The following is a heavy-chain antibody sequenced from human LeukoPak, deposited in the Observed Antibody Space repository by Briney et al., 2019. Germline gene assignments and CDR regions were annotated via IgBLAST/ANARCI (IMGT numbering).Heavy chain of an antibody. V-gene: IGHV4-39*01. CDR2: IYYSGST. CDR3: ASRGWYCSSTSCLFDY. D-gene: IGHD2-2*01. J-gene: IGHJ4*02. CDR1: GGSISSSSYY. Sequence: SETLSLTCTVSGGSISSSSYYWGWIRQPPGKGLEWIGSIYYSGSTYYNPSLKSRVTISVDTSKNQFSLKLSSVTAADTAVYYCASRGWYCSSTSCLFDYWGQGTLVTVSS.